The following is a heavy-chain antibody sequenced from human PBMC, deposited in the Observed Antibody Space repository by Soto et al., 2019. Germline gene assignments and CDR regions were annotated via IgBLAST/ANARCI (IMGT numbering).Heavy chain of an antibody. V-gene: IGHV1-69*01. CDR2: IVPMLGTP. D-gene: IGHD1-1*01. CDR1: GGSFSNFI. Sequence: QVQLVQSGAEVKEPGSSVRVSCKASGGSFSNFIMNWVRQTPGQGLEWMGGIVPMLGTPTYAEKFKGRVTTSATVSTSTDYSAMTSLRSEATAIYYCATNGTYTPSLRHYTGMAVWGQGTTVTVSS. CDR3: ATNGTYTPSLRHYTGMAV. J-gene: IGHJ6*02.